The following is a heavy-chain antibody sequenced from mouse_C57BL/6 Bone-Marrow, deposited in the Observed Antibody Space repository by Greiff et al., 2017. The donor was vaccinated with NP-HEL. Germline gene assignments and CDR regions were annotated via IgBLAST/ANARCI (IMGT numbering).Heavy chain of an antibody. Sequence: VQRVESGAELVKPGASVKLSCKASGYTFTEYTIHWVKQRSGQGLEWIGWFYPGSGSIKSNEKFKDKATLTADKSSSTVYMELSRLTSEDTAVYFCARHEDWDGKEEAWFAYWGQGTLVTVSA. CDR3: ARHEDWDGKEEAWFAY. V-gene: IGHV1-62-2*01. CDR1: GYTFTEYT. D-gene: IGHD2-1*01. CDR2: FYPGSGSI. J-gene: IGHJ3*01.